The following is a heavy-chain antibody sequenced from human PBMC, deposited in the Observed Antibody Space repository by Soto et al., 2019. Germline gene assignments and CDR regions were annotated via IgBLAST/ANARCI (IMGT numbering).Heavy chain of an antibody. J-gene: IGHJ6*02. D-gene: IGHD2-2*01. Sequence: QVQLVQSGAEVKKPGSSVKVSCKASGGTFSSYAISWVRQAPGQGLEWMGGIIPISDTTNYAQKFQGRVTSSADESTSPAYMELRSLRSEDTAVYYCARSQGSSTSLEIYYYYYYGMDVWGQGTTVTVSS. CDR1: GGTFSSYA. CDR3: ARSQGSSTSLEIYYYYYYGMDV. V-gene: IGHV1-69*01. CDR2: IIPISDTT.